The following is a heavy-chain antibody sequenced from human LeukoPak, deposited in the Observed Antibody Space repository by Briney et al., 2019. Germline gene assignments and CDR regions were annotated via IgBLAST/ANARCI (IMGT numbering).Heavy chain of an antibody. V-gene: IGHV3-30*03. D-gene: IGHD6-13*01. CDR1: GFTFSSYG. J-gene: IGHJ6*03. CDR2: ISYDGSNK. Sequence: GGSLRLSCAASGFTFSSYGMHWVRQAPGKGLEWVAVISYDGSNKYYADSVKGRFTISRDNSKNTLYLQMNSLRAEDTAVYYCARSPAGIRYYYYMDVWGKGATVTVSS. CDR3: ARSPAGIRYYYYMDV.